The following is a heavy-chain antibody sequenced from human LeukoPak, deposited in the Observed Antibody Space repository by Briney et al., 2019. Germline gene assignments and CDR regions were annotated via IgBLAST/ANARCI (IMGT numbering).Heavy chain of an antibody. CDR2: IYYSGST. J-gene: IGHJ3*02. Sequence: SETLSLTXTVSGYSMSSGYYWGWIRQPPGKGLEWIGYIYYSGSTNYNPSLKSRVTISVDTSKNQFSLKLSSVTAADTAVYYCARGSGFDAFDIWGQGTMVTVSS. CDR3: ARGSGFDAFDI. V-gene: IGHV4-61*01. D-gene: IGHD3-10*01. CDR1: GYSMSSGYY.